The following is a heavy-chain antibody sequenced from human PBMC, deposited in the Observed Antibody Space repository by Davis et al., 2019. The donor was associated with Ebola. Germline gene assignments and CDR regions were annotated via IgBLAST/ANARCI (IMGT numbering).Heavy chain of an antibody. CDR3: ARQERGSSWSGGAFDI. D-gene: IGHD6-13*01. J-gene: IGHJ3*02. V-gene: IGHV4-61*01. CDR2: IYYSGST. Sequence: PSETLSLTCTVSGGSISSGSYYWSWIRQPPGKGLEWIGYIYYSGSTNYNPSLKSRVTISVDTSKNQFSLKLSSVTAADTAVYYCARQERGSSWSGGAFDIWGQGTMVTVSS. CDR1: GGSISSGSYY.